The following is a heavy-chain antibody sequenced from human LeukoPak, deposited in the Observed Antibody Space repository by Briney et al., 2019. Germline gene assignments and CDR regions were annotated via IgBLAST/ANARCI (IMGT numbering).Heavy chain of an antibody. V-gene: IGHV1-2*02. CDR3: ARGDGYNFPKLDY. Sequence: GASVKVSCKASGYTFTGYYMHWVRQAPGQGHEWMGWINPNSGGTNYAQKFQGRVTMTRDTSISTAYMELSRLRSDDTAVYYCARGDGYNFPKLDYWGQGTLVTVSS. CDR1: GYTFTGYY. J-gene: IGHJ4*02. CDR2: INPNSGGT. D-gene: IGHD5-24*01.